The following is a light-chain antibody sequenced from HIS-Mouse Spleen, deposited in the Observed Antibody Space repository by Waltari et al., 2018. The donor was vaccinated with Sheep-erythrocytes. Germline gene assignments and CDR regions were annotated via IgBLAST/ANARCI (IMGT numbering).Light chain of an antibody. CDR3: SSYAGSNNWV. V-gene: IGLV2-8*01. CDR1: SSDVGGYNY. Sequence: QSALTQPPSASGSPGHAVTISCTGTSSDVGGYNYVCGYQQHPGKAPKLMIYEVSKRPSGVPDRFSGSKSGNTASLTVSGLQAEDEADYYCSSYAGSNNWVFGGGTKLTVL. J-gene: IGLJ3*02. CDR2: EVS.